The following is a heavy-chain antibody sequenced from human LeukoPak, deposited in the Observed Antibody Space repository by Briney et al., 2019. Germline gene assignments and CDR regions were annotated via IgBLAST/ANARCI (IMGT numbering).Heavy chain of an antibody. Sequence: PSETLSPTCTVSGGSISSGDYYWSWIRQPPGKGLEWIGYIYYSGSTYYNPSLKSRVTISVDTSKNQFSLKLSSVTAADTAVYYCARGLGGGYTYFDYWGQGTLVTVSS. D-gene: IGHD5-24*01. CDR3: ARGLGGGYTYFDY. CDR2: IYYSGST. J-gene: IGHJ4*02. V-gene: IGHV4-30-4*08. CDR1: GGSISSGDYY.